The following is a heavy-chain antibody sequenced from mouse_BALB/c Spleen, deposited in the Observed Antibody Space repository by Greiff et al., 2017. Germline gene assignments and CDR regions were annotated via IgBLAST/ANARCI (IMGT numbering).Heavy chain of an antibody. V-gene: IGHV7-3*02. CDR1: GFTFTDYY. Sequence: EVKLMESGGGLVQPGGSLRLSCATSGFTFTDYYMSWVRQPPGKALEWLGFIRNKANGYTTEYSASVKGRFTISRDNSQSILYLQMNTLRAEDSATYYCAREGLYGSSPFDYWGQGTTLTVSS. CDR3: AREGLYGSSPFDY. CDR2: IRNKANGYTT. J-gene: IGHJ2*01. D-gene: IGHD1-1*01.